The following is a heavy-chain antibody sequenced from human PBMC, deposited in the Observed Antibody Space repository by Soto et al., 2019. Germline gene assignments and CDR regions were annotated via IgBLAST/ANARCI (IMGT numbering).Heavy chain of an antibody. D-gene: IGHD1-1*01. CDR3: ARHDTTNPWGYYGMDV. Sequence: ASVKVSCKASGGTFSSYAISWVRQAPGQGLEWMGGIIPIFGTANYAQKFQGQVTISADKSISTAYLQWSSLKASDTAMYYCARHDTTNPWGYYGMDVWGQGTTVTVSS. CDR1: GGTFSSYA. J-gene: IGHJ6*02. CDR2: IIPIFGTA. V-gene: IGHV1-69*06.